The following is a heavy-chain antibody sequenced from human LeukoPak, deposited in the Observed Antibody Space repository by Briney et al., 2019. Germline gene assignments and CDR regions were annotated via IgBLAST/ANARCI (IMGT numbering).Heavy chain of an antibody. CDR1: GLTFSTYS. D-gene: IGHD6-6*01. CDR3: ARDHLAPYFASYSSSSGTFDN. CDR2: ISTSSSSI. J-gene: IGHJ4*02. Sequence: GGSLRLSCAASGLTFSTYSMNWVRQAPAKGLDWVSSISTSSSSIYYADSVKGRFTISRDNAKNSLYLQMNSLRAEDTAVYYCARDHLAPYFASYSSSSGTFDNWGQGTLVTVSS. V-gene: IGHV3-21*01.